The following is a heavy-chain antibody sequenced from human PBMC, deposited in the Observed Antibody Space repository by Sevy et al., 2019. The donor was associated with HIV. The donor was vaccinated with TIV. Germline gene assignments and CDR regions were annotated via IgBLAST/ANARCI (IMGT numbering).Heavy chain of an antibody. V-gene: IGHV3-21*01. CDR2: ISSSGSYI. J-gene: IGHJ4*02. D-gene: IGHD3-22*01. CDR1: GFTFRSYT. CDR3: ARVRTYDTRDFDY. Sequence: GGYLRLSCVASGFTFRSYTMKWVRQAPGKGLECVSSISSSGSYIYYADTVKGRFTISRNDAKNSLYLQMNTLRAEDAALYYCARVRTYDTRDFDYWGQGTLVTVSS.